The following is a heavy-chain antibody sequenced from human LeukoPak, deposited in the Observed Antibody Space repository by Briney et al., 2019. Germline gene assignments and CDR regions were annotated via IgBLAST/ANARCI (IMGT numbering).Heavy chain of an antibody. D-gene: IGHD6-19*01. V-gene: IGHV3-20*04. J-gene: IGHJ4*02. CDR1: GFTVSSNY. CDR2: INWNGGST. Sequence: GGSLRLSCAASGFTVSSNYMSWVRQAPGKGLEWVSSINWNGGSTGYADSVKGRFTISRDNAKNSLYLQMNSLRAEDTALYYCARVSDISVAAYFDYWGQGTLVTVSS. CDR3: ARVSDISVAAYFDY.